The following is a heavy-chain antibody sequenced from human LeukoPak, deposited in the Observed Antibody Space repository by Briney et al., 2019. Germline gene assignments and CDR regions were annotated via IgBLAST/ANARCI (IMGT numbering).Heavy chain of an antibody. V-gene: IGHV1-2*02. CDR1: GYTFTGYY. D-gene: IGHD6-19*01. Sequence: ASVKVSCKASGYTFTGYYMHWVRQAPGQGLEWMGWINPNSGGTNYAQKFQGRVTITADKSTSTAYMELSSLRSEDTAVYYCARESGREQWLVLTQFDYWGQGTLVTVSS. J-gene: IGHJ4*02. CDR3: ARESGREQWLVLTQFDY. CDR2: INPNSGGT.